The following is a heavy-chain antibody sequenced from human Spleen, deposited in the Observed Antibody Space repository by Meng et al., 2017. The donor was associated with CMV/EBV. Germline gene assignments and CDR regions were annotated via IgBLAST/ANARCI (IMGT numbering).Heavy chain of an antibody. Sequence: ASVKVSCKASGNTFISYYMHWVRQAPGQGLEWMGIINPRGGSTRNAQKFQGRVTMTRDTSTSTAYMELSSLRSEDTAVYYCARDHGGGYCDSTSCYGYYYGMDVWGQGTTVTVSS. CDR1: GNTFISYY. J-gene: IGHJ6*02. V-gene: IGHV1-46*01. CDR2: INPRGGST. D-gene: IGHD2-2*01. CDR3: ARDHGGGYCDSTSCYGYYYGMDV.